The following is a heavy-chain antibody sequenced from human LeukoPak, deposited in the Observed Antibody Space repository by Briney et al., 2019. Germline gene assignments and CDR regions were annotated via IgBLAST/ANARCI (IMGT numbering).Heavy chain of an antibody. CDR1: GGSISSGDYY. D-gene: IGHD3-10*01. Sequence: SETLSLTCTVSGGSISSGDYYWSWIRQPPGKGLEWIGYIYYSGSTYYNPSLKSRVTISVDTSKNQFSLKLSSVTAADTAVYYCARGPRITMVRGVIIATEFDPWGQGTLVTVSS. V-gene: IGHV4-30-4*01. CDR3: ARGPRITMVRGVIIATEFDP. CDR2: IYYSGST. J-gene: IGHJ5*02.